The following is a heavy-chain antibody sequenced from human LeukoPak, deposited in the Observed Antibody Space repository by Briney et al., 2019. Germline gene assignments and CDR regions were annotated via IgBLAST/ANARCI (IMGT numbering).Heavy chain of an antibody. Sequence: GASVKVSCKASGYTFTSYGISWVRQAPGQGLEWMGWISAYNGNTNYAQKLQGRVTMTTDTSTSTAYMELRSLRSDDTAVYYCARVPRYCSSTSCYAYGGELDYWGQGTLVTVSS. J-gene: IGHJ4*02. CDR1: GYTFTSYG. D-gene: IGHD2-2*01. CDR2: ISAYNGNT. V-gene: IGHV1-18*01. CDR3: ARVPRYCSSTSCYAYGGELDY.